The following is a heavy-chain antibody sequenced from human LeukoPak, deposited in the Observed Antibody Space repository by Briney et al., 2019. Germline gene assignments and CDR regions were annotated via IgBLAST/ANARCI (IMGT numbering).Heavy chain of an antibody. Sequence: SETLSLTCTVSGDSIYNNYCGWIRQSPARGLERIGSIYKKGGGTTYYNPSLESRVTISVDTSRSQFSLNLASVTAADTAVYYCARLQPGDVVVPVRQPRAPPPRYFDFWGQGILVTVFS. CDR1: GDSIYNNY. V-gene: IGHV4-59*01. D-gene: IGHD2-2*01. CDR3: ARLQPGDVVVPVRQPRAPPPRYFDF. CDR2: IYKKGGGTT. J-gene: IGHJ4*02.